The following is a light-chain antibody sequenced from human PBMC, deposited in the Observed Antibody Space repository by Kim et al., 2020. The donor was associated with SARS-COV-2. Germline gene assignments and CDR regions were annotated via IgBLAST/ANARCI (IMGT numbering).Light chain of an antibody. Sequence: DIQMTQSPSTLSASVGDTVTITCRASQNIDNWLAWYQQKPGKSHILLIYWASTLETGVTSRFSGSGFGTDFTLTISSLQPDDFATYYCLQYHTYSWTFGQGTKVDIK. V-gene: IGKV1-5*03. CDR2: WAS. CDR1: QNIDNW. CDR3: LQYHTYSWT. J-gene: IGKJ1*01.